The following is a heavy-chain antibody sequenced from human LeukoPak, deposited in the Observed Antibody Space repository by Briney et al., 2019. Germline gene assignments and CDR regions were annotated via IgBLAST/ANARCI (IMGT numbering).Heavy chain of an antibody. CDR3: AKGLVTTAADY. Sequence: PGGSLRLSCAASGFTSSSYDMSWVRRAPGKGLEWVSTINGAESTYYADSVKGRFTISRDNSKKTLYLQMNSLRAEDTAVYYCAKGLVTTAADYWGRGTLVTVAS. CDR1: GFTSSSYD. CDR2: INGAEST. D-gene: IGHD4-17*01. V-gene: IGHV3-23*01. J-gene: IGHJ4*02.